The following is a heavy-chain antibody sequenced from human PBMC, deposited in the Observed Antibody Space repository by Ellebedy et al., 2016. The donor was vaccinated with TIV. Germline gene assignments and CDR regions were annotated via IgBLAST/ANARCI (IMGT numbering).Heavy chain of an antibody. V-gene: IGHV3-48*04. D-gene: IGHD1-26*01. CDR3: ARDFSELPFDY. CDR1: GFTFSSYS. Sequence: GESLKISCAASGFTFSSYSMNWVRQAPGKGLEWLSYISRDNTATYYADSVKGRFAISRDNAENSLYLQMNSLRAEDTAVYYCARDFSELPFDYWGQGTLVTVSS. CDR2: ISRDNTAT. J-gene: IGHJ4*02.